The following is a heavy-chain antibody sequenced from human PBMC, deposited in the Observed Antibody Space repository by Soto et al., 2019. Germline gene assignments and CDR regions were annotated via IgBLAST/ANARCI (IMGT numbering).Heavy chain of an antibody. J-gene: IGHJ6*02. CDR2: MNPNSGNT. CDR3: ARQRGTHADSYYYYGMDV. Sequence: ASVKVSCKASGYTFTSYDINWVRQATGQGLEWMGWMNPNSGNTGYAQKFQGRVTMTRNTSISTAYMELSSLRSEDTAVYYCARQRGTHADSYYYYGMDVWGQGTTVTVSS. V-gene: IGHV1-8*01. CDR1: GYTFTSYD. D-gene: IGHD7-27*01.